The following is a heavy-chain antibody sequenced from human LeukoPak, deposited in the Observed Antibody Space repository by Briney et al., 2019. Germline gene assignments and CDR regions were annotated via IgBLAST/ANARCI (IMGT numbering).Heavy chain of an antibody. V-gene: IGHV3-23*01. Sequence: GGSVRLSCAASGFTYISYDMTWVRQAPGKGLEWVSGISASGDRTYYADSVKGRFTISRDNSKNTLSLQMNSLRVEDTAVYYCAKDSVRSSGWFYFDYWGQGTLVTVSS. D-gene: IGHD6-19*01. CDR2: ISASGDRT. CDR3: AKDSVRSSGWFYFDY. J-gene: IGHJ4*02. CDR1: GFTYISYD.